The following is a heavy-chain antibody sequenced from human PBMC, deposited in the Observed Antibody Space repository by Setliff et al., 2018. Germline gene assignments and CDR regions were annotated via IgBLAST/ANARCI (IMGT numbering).Heavy chain of an antibody. CDR2: ISPHNGKT. V-gene: IGHV1-18*01. J-gene: IGHJ4*02. D-gene: IGHD6-19*01. CDR3: ARDGVAGLPVD. CDR1: GYIFTDYG. Sequence: ASVKVSCKASGYIFTDYGVSWVRQAPGQGLEWVGWISPHNGKTYYAPKIQGRVTMTTDTSTSTAYMDLRSLRSDDTATYYCARDGVAGLPVDWGQGTLVTVSS.